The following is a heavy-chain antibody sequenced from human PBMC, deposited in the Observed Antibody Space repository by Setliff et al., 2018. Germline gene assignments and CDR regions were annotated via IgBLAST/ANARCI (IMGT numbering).Heavy chain of an antibody. V-gene: IGHV4-39*07. CDR3: ARLYYNFWSGYYAY. D-gene: IGHD3-3*01. Sequence: SETLSLTCTVSGGSISSSSYYWGWIRQPPGKGLEWIGSIYYSGSTYYNPSLKSRVTISVDTSKNQFSLKLSSVTAADTAVYYCARLYYNFWSGYYAYWGREPWSPSPQ. J-gene: IGHJ4*02. CDR2: IYYSGST. CDR1: GGSISSSSYY.